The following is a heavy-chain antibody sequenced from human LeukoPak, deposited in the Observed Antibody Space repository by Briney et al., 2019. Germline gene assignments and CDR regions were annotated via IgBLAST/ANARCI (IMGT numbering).Heavy chain of an antibody. D-gene: IGHD3-10*01. CDR1: GGSISSGSYY. V-gene: IGHV4-61*02. CDR2: IYTSGTT. J-gene: IGHJ4*02. Sequence: KPSETLSLTCAVSGGSISSGSYYWSWIRQPAGKGLEWIGRIYTSGTTNYNPSLKSRVTMSVDTSKNQFSLKLSSVTAADTAVYFCARGPRGEHYFNYWGQGTLVTVSS. CDR3: ARGPRGEHYFNY.